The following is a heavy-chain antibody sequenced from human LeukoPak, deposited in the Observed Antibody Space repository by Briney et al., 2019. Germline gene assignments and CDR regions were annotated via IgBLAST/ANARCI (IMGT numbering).Heavy chain of an antibody. CDR2: IYYSGST. J-gene: IGHJ4*02. D-gene: IGHD5-18*01. V-gene: IGHV4-59*01. CDR1: GGSISSYY. CDR3: ARDSPGYSYGYGPFDY. Sequence: SETLSLTCTVSGGSISSYYWSWIRQPPGKGLEWIGYIYYSGSTNYNPSLKSRVTISVDTSKNQFSLKLSSVTAADTAVYYCARDSPGYSYGYGPFDYWGQGTLVTVSS.